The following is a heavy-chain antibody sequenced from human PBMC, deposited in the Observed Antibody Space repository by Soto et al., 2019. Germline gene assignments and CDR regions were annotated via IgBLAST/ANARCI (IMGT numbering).Heavy chain of an antibody. J-gene: IGHJ4*02. V-gene: IGHV4-31*03. CDR3: ARGSVERAYPGLDY. CDR1: GGSISSGGYY. Sequence: PALTCTVSGGSISSGGYYWSWVRQHPGKGLEWIGYIYYSGSTYYNPSLKSRVTISVDTSKNQFSLKLSSVTAADTAVYYCARGSVERAYPGLDYWGKGTMAPVSS. CDR2: IYYSGST. D-gene: IGHD2-21*01.